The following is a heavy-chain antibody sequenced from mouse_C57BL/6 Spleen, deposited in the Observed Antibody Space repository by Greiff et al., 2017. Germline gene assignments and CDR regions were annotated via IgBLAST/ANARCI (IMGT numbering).Heavy chain of an antibody. Sequence: VQLQQSVAELVRPGASVKLSCTASGFNIKNTYMHWVKQRPEQGLEWIGRIDTANGNTKYDPKLPGKATIPADSSSNTAYRQLSSLTSEDTAIDYCSRSSSGYPAWFADWGQGTLVTVSA. CDR2: IDTANGNT. V-gene: IGHV14-3*01. J-gene: IGHJ3*01. D-gene: IGHD3-2*02. CDR3: SRSSSGYPAWFAD. CDR1: GFNIKNTY.